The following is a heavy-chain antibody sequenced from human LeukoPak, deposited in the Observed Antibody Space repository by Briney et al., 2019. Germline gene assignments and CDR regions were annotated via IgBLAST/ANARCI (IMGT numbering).Heavy chain of an antibody. J-gene: IGHJ6*02. CDR2: ISSSSGTI. CDR1: GFTFSSYG. V-gene: IGHV3-48*01. CDR3: AKDISDSRYYGMDV. D-gene: IGHD3-22*01. Sequence: GGSLRLSCAASGFTFSSYGMNWVRQAPGKGLEWVSYISSSSGTIYYADSVKGRFTISRDNAKNSLYLQMNSLRAEDTALYYCAKDISDSRYYGMDVWGQGTTVTVSS.